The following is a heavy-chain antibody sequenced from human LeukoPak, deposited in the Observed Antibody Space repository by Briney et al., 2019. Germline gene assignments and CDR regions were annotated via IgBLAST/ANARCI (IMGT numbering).Heavy chain of an antibody. V-gene: IGHV3-21*01. D-gene: IGHD3-22*01. J-gene: IGHJ4*02. CDR3: ARDRGYYYDSRDYFDY. Sequence: GGSVRLSCAASGFTFSSYSMNWVRQAPGKGLEWVSSISSSSSYIYYADSVKGRFTISRDNAKNSLYLQMNSLRAEDTAVYYCARDRGYYYDSRDYFDYWGQGTLVTVSS. CDR1: GFTFSSYS. CDR2: ISSSSSYI.